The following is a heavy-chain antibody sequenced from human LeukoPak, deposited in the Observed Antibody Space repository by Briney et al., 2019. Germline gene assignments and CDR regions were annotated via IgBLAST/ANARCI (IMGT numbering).Heavy chain of an antibody. CDR3: ARGPAYGDYYYYFDY. Sequence: GASVTVSCKASGYTFTSYDINWVRQATGQGLEWMGWMNPNSGNTGYAQKFQGRVTMTRNTSISTAYMELSSLRSEDTAVYYCARGPAYGDYYYYFDYWGQGTLVTVSS. CDR2: MNPNSGNT. CDR1: GYTFTSYD. V-gene: IGHV1-8*02. D-gene: IGHD4-17*01. J-gene: IGHJ4*02.